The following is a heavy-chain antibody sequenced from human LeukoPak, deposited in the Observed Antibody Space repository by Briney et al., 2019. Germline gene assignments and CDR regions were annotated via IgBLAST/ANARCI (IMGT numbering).Heavy chain of an antibody. CDR1: GFTFSTYS. Sequence: GGSLRLSCAASGFTFSTYSMNWVRQAPGKGLEWVSYISSTSNTIYYADSVKGRFTISRDNSKNTLYLQMNSLRAGDTAVYYCAKDLGGGSGCFDLWGRGTLVTVSS. CDR2: ISSTSNTI. J-gene: IGHJ2*01. D-gene: IGHD6-19*01. CDR3: AKDLGGGSGCFDL. V-gene: IGHV3-48*01.